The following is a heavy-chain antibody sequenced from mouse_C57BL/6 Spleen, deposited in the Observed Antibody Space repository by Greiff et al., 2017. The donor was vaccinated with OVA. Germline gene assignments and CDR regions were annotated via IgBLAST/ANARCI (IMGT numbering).Heavy chain of an antibody. CDR3: TRSYYGSSYGYFDV. V-gene: IGHV5-9-1*02. CDR2: ISSGGDYI. D-gene: IGHD1-1*01. Sequence: EVQVVESGEGLVKPGGSLKLSCAASGFTFSSYAMSWVRQTPEKRLEWVAYISSGGDYIYYADTVKGRFTISRDNARNTLYLQMSSLKSKDTDMYDGTRSYYGSSYGYFDVWGTGTTVTVSS. CDR1: GFTFSSYA. J-gene: IGHJ1*03.